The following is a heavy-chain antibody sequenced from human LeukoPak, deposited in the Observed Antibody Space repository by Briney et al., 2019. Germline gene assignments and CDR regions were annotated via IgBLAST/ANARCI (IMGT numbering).Heavy chain of an antibody. J-gene: IGHJ4*02. CDR3: ARDDSGYYYDSSGPG. V-gene: IGHV3-53*01. D-gene: IGHD3-22*01. Sequence: PGGSLRLSCAASGFTVSSNYMSWVRQAPGKGLEWVSVIYSGGSTYYADSVKGRFTISRDNSKNTLYLQMNSLRAEDTAVYYCARDDSGYYYDSSGPGWGQGTLVTVSS. CDR1: GFTVSSNY. CDR2: IYSGGST.